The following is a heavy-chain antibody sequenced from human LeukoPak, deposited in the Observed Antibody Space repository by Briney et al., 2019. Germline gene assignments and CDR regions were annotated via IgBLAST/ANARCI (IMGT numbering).Heavy chain of an antibody. D-gene: IGHD3-22*01. V-gene: IGHV3-23*01. CDR2: ISGRGGDT. J-gene: IGHJ3*01. CDR1: GFTFKNYA. CDR3: AKGGRWDYHDSSH. Sequence: GGSLRLSCAASGFTFKNYAMSWVRQAPGKGLEWVSGISGRGGDTYYADSVKGRFTISRDNSKNTLYLQLNSLRADDTAVYYCAKGGRWDYHDSSHWGQGTVVTASS.